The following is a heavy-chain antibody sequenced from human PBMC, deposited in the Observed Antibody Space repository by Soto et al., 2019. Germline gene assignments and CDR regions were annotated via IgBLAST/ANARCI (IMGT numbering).Heavy chain of an antibody. Sequence: PSQTLTHTCVISGDSVSSNNIAWHWIRQSPSRGFEWLGRTHYGSKWYSDYAVSVKSRIFIIADASKNQFSLQLNSVTPDDTAVHYCARGYNFAYEYWGQGTLVTVSS. CDR2: THYGSKWYS. V-gene: IGHV6-1*01. CDR3: ARGYNFAYEY. CDR1: GDSVSSNNIA. J-gene: IGHJ4*02. D-gene: IGHD5-18*01.